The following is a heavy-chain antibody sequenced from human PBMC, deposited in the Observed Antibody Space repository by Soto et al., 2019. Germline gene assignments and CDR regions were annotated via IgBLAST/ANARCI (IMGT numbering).Heavy chain of an antibody. CDR2: IYPGDSNT. D-gene: IGHD2-21*01. J-gene: IGHJ4*02. CDR3: ARSRTYCGNSFDY. CDR1: GYSFTSYW. V-gene: IGHV5-51*01. Sequence: GESLKISCKASGYSFTSYWIGWVRQMPGKGLEGMGIIYPGDSNTRYSPSSQGQVTISADKSTNTAYLQWSSLKASDTAMYYCARSRTYCGNSFDYWGQGTLVTVSS.